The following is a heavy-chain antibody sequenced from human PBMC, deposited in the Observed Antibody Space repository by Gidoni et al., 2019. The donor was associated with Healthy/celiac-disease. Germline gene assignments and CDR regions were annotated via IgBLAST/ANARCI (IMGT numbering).Heavy chain of an antibody. J-gene: IGHJ4*02. CDR3: ASEPIVGATNVDYLDY. CDR2: IIPIFGTA. CDR1: GVTFSCYA. D-gene: IGHD1-26*01. Sequence: QVQLVQSGAEVKKPGSSVKVSCKGSGVTFSCYAISWVRRAPGQGLVWLGGIIPIFGTANYAQKSQGRVTTTTDESTSTAYMELSSLRSEDTAVYYCASEPIVGATNVDYLDYWGQGTLVTVSS. V-gene: IGHV1-69*01.